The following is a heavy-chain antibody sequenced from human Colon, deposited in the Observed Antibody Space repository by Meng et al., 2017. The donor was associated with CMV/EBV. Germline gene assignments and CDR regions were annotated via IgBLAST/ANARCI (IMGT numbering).Heavy chain of an antibody. J-gene: IGHJ5*02. CDR1: GGHLDTST. CDR3: ARGKQAGIDL. V-gene: IGHV1-69*12. CDR2: IIPMFGSP. D-gene: IGHD6-13*01. Sequence: QVHAVESWVAGKNPGSCVKVSCKASGGHLDTSTFNWLRQAPGQGLEWMGGIIPMFGSPSYSQKFRGRVTITADELEVNSLRSEDTAVYYCARGKQAGIDLWGQGTLVTVSS.